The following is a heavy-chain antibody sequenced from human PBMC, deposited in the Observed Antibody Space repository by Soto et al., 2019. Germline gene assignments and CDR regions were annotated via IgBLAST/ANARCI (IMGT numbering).Heavy chain of an antibody. CDR2: INPDGGGT. D-gene: IGHD4-4*01. V-gene: IGHV1-46*01. CDR3: AVGGNYLSMDV. CDR1: GSTFTRYY. Sequence: ASVKVSCKASGSTFTRYYMHWVRLAPGQGLEWMGIINPDGGGTSYAQQFQGRVIMTRDTSTSTVYMEMSSLRSEDTAVYYCAVGGNYLSMDVWGQGTTVTVSS. J-gene: IGHJ6*02.